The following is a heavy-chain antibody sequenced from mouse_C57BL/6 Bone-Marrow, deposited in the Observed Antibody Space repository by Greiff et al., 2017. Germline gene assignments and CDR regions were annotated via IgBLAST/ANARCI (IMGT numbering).Heavy chain of an antibody. CDR2: IYPSDSET. Sequence: QVQLQQSGAELVRPGSSVKLSCKASGYTFTSYWMDWVNQRPGQGFEWIGNIYPSDSETHYNQMCKGKTTFTVDKSSITAYMQNSSLTSEDSAVYYCARGGLLSLDYWGQGTTLTVSS. CDR1: GYTFTSYW. CDR3: ARGGLLSLDY. D-gene: IGHD2-12*01. V-gene: IGHV1-61*01. J-gene: IGHJ2*01.